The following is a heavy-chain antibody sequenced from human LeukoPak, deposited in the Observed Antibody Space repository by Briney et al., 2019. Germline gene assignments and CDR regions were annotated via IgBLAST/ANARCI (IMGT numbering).Heavy chain of an antibody. D-gene: IGHD5-12*01. CDR2: IYYSGST. V-gene: IGHV4-39*01. CDR3: ARQGPLSGYDYAAFDY. CDR1: GDSTTSSSPY. J-gene: IGHJ4*02. Sequence: PSETLSLTCTVSGDSTTSSSPYWGWVRQPPGKGLEWIGSIYYSGSTYYNPSLKSRVTISVDTSKNQFSLNLRSVTAADTAVYYCARQGPLSGYDYAAFDYWGQGTLVIVSS.